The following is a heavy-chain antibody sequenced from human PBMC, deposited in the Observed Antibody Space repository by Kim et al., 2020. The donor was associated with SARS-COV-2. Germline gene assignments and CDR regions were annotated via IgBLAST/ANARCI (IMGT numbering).Heavy chain of an antibody. CDR2: TT. Sequence: TTDYATPVKGRFTISTDDSKSTLYLQMNSLKTEDTAVYYCSTVGGWLQFVCWGQGTLVTVSS. V-gene: IGHV3-15*01. D-gene: IGHD5-12*01. CDR3: STVGGWLQFVC. J-gene: IGHJ4*02.